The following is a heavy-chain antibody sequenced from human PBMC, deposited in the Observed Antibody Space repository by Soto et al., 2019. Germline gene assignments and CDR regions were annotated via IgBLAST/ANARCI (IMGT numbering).Heavy chain of an antibody. CDR2: IYYSGST. CDR3: ARERITGTTNFDY. CDR1: GGSVSSGSYY. J-gene: IGHJ4*02. Sequence: SETLSLTCTVSGGSVSSGSYYWSWIRQPPGKGLEWIGYIYYSGSTNYNPSLKSRVTISVETSKNQFSLKLSSVTAADTAVYYCARERITGTTNFDYWGQGTLVTVSS. V-gene: IGHV4-61*01. D-gene: IGHD1-20*01.